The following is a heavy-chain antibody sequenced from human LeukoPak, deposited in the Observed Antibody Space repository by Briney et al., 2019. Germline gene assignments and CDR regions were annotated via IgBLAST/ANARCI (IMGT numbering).Heavy chain of an antibody. V-gene: IGHV3-30-3*01. Sequence: PGGSLRLSCAASGFTFSSYAMHWVRQAPGKGLEWVAVISYDGSNKYYADSVKGRFTISRDNSKNTLYLQMNSLRAEDTAVYYCAKASNDSSGYYLYYFDYWGQGTLVTVSS. CDR3: AKASNDSSGYYLYYFDY. D-gene: IGHD3-22*01. CDR1: GFTFSSYA. J-gene: IGHJ4*02. CDR2: ISYDGSNK.